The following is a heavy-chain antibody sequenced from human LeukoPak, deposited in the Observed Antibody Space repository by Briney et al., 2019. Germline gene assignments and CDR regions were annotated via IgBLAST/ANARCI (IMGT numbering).Heavy chain of an antibody. CDR2: ISSSSSYI. J-gene: IGHJ3*02. Sequence: GGSLRLSCAASGFTFSSYSMNWVRQAPGKGLEWVSSISSSSSYIYYADSVKGRFTISRDNSKNTLDLQMNSLRAEDTAVYYCARGPSARFFGVAKGAFDIWGQGTMVTVSS. CDR3: ARGPSARFFGVAKGAFDI. V-gene: IGHV3-21*01. D-gene: IGHD3-3*01. CDR1: GFTFSSYS.